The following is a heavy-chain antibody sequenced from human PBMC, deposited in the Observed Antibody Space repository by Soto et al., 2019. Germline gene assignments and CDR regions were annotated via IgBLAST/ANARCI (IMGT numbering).Heavy chain of an antibody. Sequence: SVKVSCKTSGGTFSTHTIYWVRQAPGQGLEWMGRIIPLFGTTKYAQNFQDRVTITAEESTSTTYMELSSLRAEDTAVYYCARRLDDRADEGFDVWGEGTAVTVSS. CDR2: IIPLFGTT. CDR1: GGTFSTHT. V-gene: IGHV1-69*13. J-gene: IGHJ3*01. CDR3: ARRLDDRADEGFDV. D-gene: IGHD3-16*01.